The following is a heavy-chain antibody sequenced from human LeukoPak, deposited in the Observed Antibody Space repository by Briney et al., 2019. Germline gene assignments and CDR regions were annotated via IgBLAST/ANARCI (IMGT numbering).Heavy chain of an antibody. D-gene: IGHD5-18*01. V-gene: IGHV4-59*01. Sequence: SETLSLTSTVYGGSISSYYWSWIRQPPGKGLELIGYIYYSGSTNYNPSLKSRVTISVDTSKNQFSLKLSSVTAADTAVYYCARVWIQLWSDAFDIWGQGTMVTVSS. J-gene: IGHJ3*02. CDR3: ARVWIQLWSDAFDI. CDR2: IYYSGST. CDR1: GGSISSYY.